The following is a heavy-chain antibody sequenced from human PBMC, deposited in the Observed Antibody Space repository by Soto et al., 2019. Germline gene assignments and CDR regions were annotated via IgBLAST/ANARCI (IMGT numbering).Heavy chain of an antibody. CDR1: GFTFSSYG. J-gene: IGHJ6*02. D-gene: IGHD6-13*01. Sequence: GALRLSCAASGFTFSSYGMHWVRQAPGKGLEWVAVISYDGSNKYYADSVKGRFTISRDNSKNTLYLQMNSLRAEDTAVYYCAKDLAAAVHYYYGMDVWGQGTTVTVSS. CDR3: AKDLAAAVHYYYGMDV. CDR2: ISYDGSNK. V-gene: IGHV3-30*18.